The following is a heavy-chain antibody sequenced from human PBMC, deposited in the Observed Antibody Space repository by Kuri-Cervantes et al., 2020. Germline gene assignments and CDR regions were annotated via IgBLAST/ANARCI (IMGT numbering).Heavy chain of an antibody. V-gene: IGHV1-69*13. CDR1: GGTFNNYG. D-gene: IGHD2-2*01. J-gene: IGHJ6*03. CDR2: IIPIFGTT. CDR3: ARGQYKLLWDSYYYYMDV. Sequence: SVKVSCKASGGTFNNYGISWVRQAPGHGLEWMGGIIPIFGTTYYAQNFQGRLTVTADESTSTVYMDLSSLTSEDTALYFCARGQYKLLWDSYYYYMDVWGNGTAVTVSS.